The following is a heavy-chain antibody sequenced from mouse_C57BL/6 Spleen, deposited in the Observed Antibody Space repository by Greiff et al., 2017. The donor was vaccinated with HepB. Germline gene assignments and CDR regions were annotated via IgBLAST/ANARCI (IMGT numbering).Heavy chain of an antibody. D-gene: IGHD1-1*01. J-gene: IGHJ1*03. CDR2: IHPNSGST. CDR1: GYTFTSYW. Sequence: QVQLKQPGAELVKPGASVKLSCKASGYTFTSYWMHWVKQRPGQGLEWIGMIHPNSGSTNYNEKFKSKATLTVDKSSSTAYMQLSSLTSEDSAVYYCARDYGSSYYFDVWGTGTTVTVSS. V-gene: IGHV1-64*01. CDR3: ARDYGSSYYFDV.